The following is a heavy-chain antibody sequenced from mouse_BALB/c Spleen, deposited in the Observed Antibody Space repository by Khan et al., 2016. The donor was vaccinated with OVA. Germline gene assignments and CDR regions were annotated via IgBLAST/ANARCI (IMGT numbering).Heavy chain of an antibody. CDR1: GYSITSDYA. V-gene: IGHV3-2*02. J-gene: IGHJ2*01. CDR2: ISSSGST. CDR3: ALIFLYYYGSNFEGYYLDY. D-gene: IGHD1-1*01. Sequence: EVQLQESGPGLVKPSQSLSLTCTVTGYSITSDYAWNWIRQFPGNKLEWMGYISSSGSTDYNPSLKSRISITRDTSKNQFFLQFNSVTTEDTATYYCALIFLYYYGSNFEGYYLDYWGQVTTLTVSS.